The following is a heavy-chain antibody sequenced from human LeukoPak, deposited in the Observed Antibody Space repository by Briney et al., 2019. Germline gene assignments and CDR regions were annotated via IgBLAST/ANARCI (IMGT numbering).Heavy chain of an antibody. D-gene: IGHD4-23*01. CDR1: GYTFTGYY. Sequence: GASVKVSCKASGYTFTGYYMHWVRQAPGQGLEWMGWINPNSGGTNYAQKFQGWVTMTRDTSISTAYMELSRLRSDDTAVYYCARDYGGNSGWFDPWGQGTLVTVSS. CDR3: ARDYGGNSGWFDP. J-gene: IGHJ5*02. V-gene: IGHV1-2*04. CDR2: INPNSGGT.